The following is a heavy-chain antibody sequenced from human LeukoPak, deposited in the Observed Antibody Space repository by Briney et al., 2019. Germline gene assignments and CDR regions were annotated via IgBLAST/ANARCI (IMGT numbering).Heavy chain of an antibody. D-gene: IGHD3-9*01. CDR1: GGSISSYY. Sequence: PSETLSLTCTVSGGSISSYYWSWIRQPPGKGLEWIGYIYYSGSTNYNPSLRSRVTISVDTSKNQFSLKLSSVTAADTAEYYCARGDYDILTYYFDYWGQGTLVTVSS. V-gene: IGHV4-59*01. J-gene: IGHJ4*02. CDR2: IYYSGST. CDR3: ARGDYDILTYYFDY.